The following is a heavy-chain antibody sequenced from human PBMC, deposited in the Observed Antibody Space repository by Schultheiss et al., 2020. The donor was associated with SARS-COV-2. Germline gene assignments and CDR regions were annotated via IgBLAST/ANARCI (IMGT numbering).Heavy chain of an antibody. J-gene: IGHJ3*02. V-gene: IGHV1-8*01. CDR2: MNPNSGNT. CDR3: ARGNKGDAFDI. Sequence: ASVKVSCKASGYTFTSYDINWVRQATGQGLEWMGWMNPNSGNTGYAQKFQGRVTMTTDTSTSTAYMELRSLRSDDTAVYYCARGNKGDAFDIWGQGTMVTVSS. CDR1: GYTFTSYD.